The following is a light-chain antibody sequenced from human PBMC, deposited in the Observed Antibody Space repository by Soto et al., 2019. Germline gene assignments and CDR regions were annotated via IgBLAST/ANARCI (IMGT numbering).Light chain of an antibody. CDR3: TSYTSSSTIV. CDR1: SSDVGGYNY. V-gene: IGLV2-14*01. Sequence: QSALTQPASVSGSPGQSITISCTGTSSDVGGYNYVSWYQQHPGKAPKLMIYDVSNRPSGVSNRFSGSKSGNTASLTISGLQAEYEADYYCTSYTSSSTIVFGTGTKLTVL. J-gene: IGLJ1*01. CDR2: DVS.